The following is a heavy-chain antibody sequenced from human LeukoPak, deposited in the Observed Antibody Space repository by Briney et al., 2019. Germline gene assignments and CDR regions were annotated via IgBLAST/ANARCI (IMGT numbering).Heavy chain of an antibody. CDR1: GGSVSSGSYY. J-gene: IGHJ4*02. CDR2: IYYSGST. CDR3: AREVDFWSGSHFDY. Sequence: SETLSLTCTVSGGSVSSGSYYWGWIRQPPGKGLEWIGYIYYSGSTNYNPSLKSRVTISVDTSKNQFSLKLSSVTAADTAVYYCAREVDFWSGSHFDYWGQGTLVTVSS. V-gene: IGHV4-61*01. D-gene: IGHD3-3*01.